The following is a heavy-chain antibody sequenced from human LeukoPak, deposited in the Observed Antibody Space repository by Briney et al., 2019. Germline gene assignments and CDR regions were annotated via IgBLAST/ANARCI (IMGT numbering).Heavy chain of an antibody. J-gene: IGHJ4*02. V-gene: IGHV3-21*01. D-gene: IGHD6-13*01. Sequence: GGSLRLSCTVSGFTFPTYSMNWVRQAPGKGLEWVASITATGAATYYADAVQGRFTVSRDNARDSMSLQMNSLTAGDTAVYYCTRGPPTGYSTSWNSYYFDYWGQGTLVTVSS. CDR2: ITATGAAT. CDR1: GFTFPTYS. CDR3: TRGPPTGYSTSWNSYYFDY.